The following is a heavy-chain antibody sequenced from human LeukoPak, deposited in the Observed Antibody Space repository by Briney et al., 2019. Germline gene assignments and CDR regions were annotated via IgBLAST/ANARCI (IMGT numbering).Heavy chain of an antibody. D-gene: IGHD3-10*01. CDR3: ASLLFMVRGVMSDY. V-gene: IGHV1-69*04. J-gene: IGHJ4*02. CDR1: GGTFISSA. CDR2: ITTILGIA. Sequence: SVKVSCKASGGTFISSAISWVRQAPGQGRECVGRITTILGIANYAPKFQGRLTITADKSTSTGYMEVRSLRSEHTAVYYCASLLFMVRGVMSDYWGEGTLVTASS.